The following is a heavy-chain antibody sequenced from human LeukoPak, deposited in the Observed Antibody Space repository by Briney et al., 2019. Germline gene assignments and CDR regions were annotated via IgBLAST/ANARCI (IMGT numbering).Heavy chain of an antibody. CDR3: ARQGRYGTFDY. V-gene: IGHV4-59*08. CDR2: IYYSGST. D-gene: IGHD3-9*01. J-gene: IGHJ4*02. CDR1: GGSISSYY. Sequence: SETLSLTCTVSGGSISSYYWSWIRQPPGKGLEWIGYIYYSGSTNYNPSLKSRVTISVDTSKTQFSLKLSSVTAADTAVYYCARQGRYGTFDYWGQGTLVTVSS.